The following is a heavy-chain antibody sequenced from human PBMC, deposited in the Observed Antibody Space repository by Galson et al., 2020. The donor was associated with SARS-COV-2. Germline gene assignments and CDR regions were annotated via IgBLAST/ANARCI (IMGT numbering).Heavy chain of an antibody. V-gene: IGHV1-8*02. D-gene: IGHD2-2*01. CDR2: MNPNSGNT. Sequence: ASVKVSCKASGYTFTSYDINWVRQATGQGLEWMGWMNPNSGNTGYAQKFQGRVTMTRNTSISTAYMELSSLRSEDTAVYYCARGSDQLLRMVELPYTWFDPWGQGTLVTVSS. J-gene: IGHJ5*02. CDR1: GYTFTSYD. CDR3: ARGSDQLLRMVELPYTWFDP.